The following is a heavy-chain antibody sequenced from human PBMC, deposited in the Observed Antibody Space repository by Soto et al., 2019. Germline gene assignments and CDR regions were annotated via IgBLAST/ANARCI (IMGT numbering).Heavy chain of an antibody. CDR3: ARDWDCGGECYFSLGGMDL. D-gene: IGHD2-21*01. J-gene: IGHJ6*02. V-gene: IGHV3-30-3*01. CDR1: GFTFSSYS. CDR2: ISYDGSNK. Sequence: GGSLILSSASSGFTFSSYSMHLVRQAPGKGLEWVAVISYDGSNKYYADSVKGRFTISRDNSKNTLYLQMNSLRAEDTAVYYCARDWDCGGECYFSLGGMDLWGQGTTVTVSS.